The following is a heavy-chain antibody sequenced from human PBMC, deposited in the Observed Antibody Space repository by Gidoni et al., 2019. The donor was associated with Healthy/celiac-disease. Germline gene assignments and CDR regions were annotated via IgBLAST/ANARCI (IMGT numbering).Heavy chain of an antibody. CDR1: GGSISSSSYY. J-gene: IGHJ5*02. CDR2: IYYSGST. Sequence: QLQLQESGPGLVKPSETLSLTCTVSGGSISSSSYYWGWIRQPPGKGLEWIGSIYYSGSTYYNPSLKSRVTISVDTSKNQFSLKLSSVTAADTAVYYCASDYSNYGWFDPWGQGTLVTVSS. D-gene: IGHD4-4*01. V-gene: IGHV4-39*01. CDR3: ASDYSNYGWFDP.